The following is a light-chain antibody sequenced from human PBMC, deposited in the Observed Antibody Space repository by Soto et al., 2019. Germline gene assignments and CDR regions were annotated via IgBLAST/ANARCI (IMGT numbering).Light chain of an antibody. CDR3: QSFDNSLNSVV. V-gene: IGLV1-40*01. J-gene: IGLJ2*01. Sequence: QAVVTQPPSVSGAPGQRVTISCTGSSSNIGANYDVHWYHHLPETAPKLLIYRNTDRPSGVPDRFSGSRSGTSASLAITGLQAEDEGDFYCQSFDNSLNSVVFGGGTQLTVL. CDR1: SSNIGANYD. CDR2: RNT.